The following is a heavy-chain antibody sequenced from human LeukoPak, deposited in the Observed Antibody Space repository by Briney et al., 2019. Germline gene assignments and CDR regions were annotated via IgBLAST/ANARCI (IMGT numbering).Heavy chain of an antibody. V-gene: IGHV3-21*01. Sequence: PGGSLRLSCAASGFTFSTNSMTWVRQAPGKGLEWVSSISRSSEYMYYADSVKGRFTISRDNAKNSLYLQMSSLRAEDTAVYYCARSYSSSWYDLYYMDVWGKGTTVTVSS. CDR3: ARSYSSSWYDLYYMDV. J-gene: IGHJ6*03. D-gene: IGHD6-13*01. CDR2: ISRSSEYM. CDR1: GFTFSTNS.